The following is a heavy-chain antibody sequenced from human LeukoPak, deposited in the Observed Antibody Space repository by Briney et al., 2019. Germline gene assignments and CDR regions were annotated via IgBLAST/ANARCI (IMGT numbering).Heavy chain of an antibody. D-gene: IGHD4-17*01. Sequence: SSVKVSCKASGGTFSSYATSWVRQAPGQGLEWMGGIIPIFGTANYAQKSQGRGTITADESTSTAYKELGRLRSEDTALYCCARDRVYGDYQVGNYYYGMDVWGQGTTVTVSS. V-gene: IGHV1-69*13. CDR3: ARDRVYGDYQVGNYYYGMDV. J-gene: IGHJ6*02. CDR2: IIPIFGTA. CDR1: GGTFSSYA.